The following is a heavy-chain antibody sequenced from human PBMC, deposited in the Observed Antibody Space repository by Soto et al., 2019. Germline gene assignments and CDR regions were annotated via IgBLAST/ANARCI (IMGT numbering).Heavy chain of an antibody. J-gene: IGHJ4*02. CDR2: INSDGTTT. Sequence: VQLVESGGGLVQPGGSLRLSCAASGFTFNNFWMYWVRQTPEKGLVWVSGINSDGTTTIYADSVKGRFTISRDNAKNTLHLQMNSLTVEDTAIYYCVRDIRWGQGTLVTVSS. CDR1: GFTFNNFW. CDR3: VRDIR. V-gene: IGHV3-74*01.